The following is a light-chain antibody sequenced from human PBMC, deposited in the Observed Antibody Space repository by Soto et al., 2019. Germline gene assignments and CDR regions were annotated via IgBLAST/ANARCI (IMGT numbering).Light chain of an antibody. CDR2: GAS. J-gene: IGKJ1*01. V-gene: IGKV3-15*01. CDR3: QQYRSWNRT. Sequence: EIVLTQSPATLSVSPGERVTLSCRASQSVDISLAWYQQKPGQAPRLLLYGASTRATDMPGTFSGRGSGTEFTLTISSLRPEDFAVDYCQQYRSWNRTLGKGTMVDIK. CDR1: QSVDIS.